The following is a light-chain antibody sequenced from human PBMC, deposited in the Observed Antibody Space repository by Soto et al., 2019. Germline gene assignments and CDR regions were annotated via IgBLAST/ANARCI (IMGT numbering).Light chain of an antibody. CDR3: QQYNNWPPWT. CDR2: DAS. V-gene: IGKV3-15*01. J-gene: IGKJ1*01. Sequence: LMTQSPATLSVSPGERATLSCRASQSVSNNLAWYQQKPGQAPRLLIYDASTRATGIPARFSGRGSGTEFTLTISGLQSADFAVYYCQQYNNWPPWTFGQGTKVEIK. CDR1: QSVSNN.